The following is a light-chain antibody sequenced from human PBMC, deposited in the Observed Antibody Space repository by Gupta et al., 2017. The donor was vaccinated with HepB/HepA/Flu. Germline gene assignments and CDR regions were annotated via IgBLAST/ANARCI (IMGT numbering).Light chain of an antibody. J-gene: IGLJ2*01. Sequence: QSVLTQPPSVSGAPGQRVTISCTGSSSNGAGYDVHWYQQLPGTAPKLLIYGNSNRPSGVPDRFSGSKSGTSASLAITGLQAEDEADYYCQSYDSSLSGDVVFGGGTKLTVL. CDR2: GNS. CDR3: QSYDSSLSGDVV. V-gene: IGLV1-40*01. CDR1: SSNGAGYD.